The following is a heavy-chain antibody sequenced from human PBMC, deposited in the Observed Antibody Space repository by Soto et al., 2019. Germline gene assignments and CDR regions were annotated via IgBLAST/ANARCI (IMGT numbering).Heavy chain of an antibody. Sequence: PXQTLSVTCAISGESLSSNRAAWNWIRHSPSRGLEWLGRTYYRSKWYNDYAVSVKSRITINPDTSKNQFSLQLNSATPEDTAVYYCATEVAMVRGVIITGYDAFDIWGQGTMVTV. CDR3: ATEVAMVRGVIITGYDAFDI. CDR1: GESLSSNRAA. D-gene: IGHD3-10*01. J-gene: IGHJ3*02. V-gene: IGHV6-1*01. CDR2: TYYRSKWYN.